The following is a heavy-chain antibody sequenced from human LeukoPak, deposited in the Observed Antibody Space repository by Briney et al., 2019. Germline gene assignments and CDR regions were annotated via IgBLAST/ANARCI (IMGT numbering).Heavy chain of an antibody. CDR1: GYTFTGYY. V-gene: IGHV1-2*02. D-gene: IGHD2-15*01. CDR3: ARGYCSGGSCPYYYYYMDV. J-gene: IGHJ6*03. Sequence: ASVKVSCKASGYTFTGYYMHWVRRAPGQGLEWMGWINPNSGGTNYAQKFQGRVTMTRDTSISTAYMELSRLRSDDTAVYYRARGYCSGGSCPYYYYYMDVWGKGTTVTISS. CDR2: INPNSGGT.